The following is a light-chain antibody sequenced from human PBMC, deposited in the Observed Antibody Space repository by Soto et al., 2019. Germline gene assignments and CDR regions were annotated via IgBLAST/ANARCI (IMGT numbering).Light chain of an antibody. CDR3: MQGTHWPRT. V-gene: IGKV2-30*01. Sequence: DVVMTQSPLSLPVTLGQPASISCRSSQSLVYTDGNTYLHWFQQRPGQSPRRLIFKVSNRDSGVPDTLSGSESGTDFTLKISRVEADDVRVYYCMQGTHWPRTFGQGTKLVI. CDR2: KVS. CDR1: QSLVYTDGNTY. J-gene: IGKJ2*01.